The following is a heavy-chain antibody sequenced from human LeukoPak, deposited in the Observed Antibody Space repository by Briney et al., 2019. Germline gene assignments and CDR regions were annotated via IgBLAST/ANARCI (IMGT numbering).Heavy chain of an antibody. CDR1: GFTFSSYG. CDR2: IRYDGSNK. D-gene: IGHD6-19*01. V-gene: IGHV3-33*01. CDR3: ARDRRWIAVAGSFDY. J-gene: IGHJ4*02. Sequence: GGSLRLSCAASGFTFSSYGMHWVRQAPGKGLEWVAVIRYDGSNKYYADSVKGRFTISRDNSKNTLYLQMNSLRAEDTAVYYCARDRRWIAVAGSFDYWGQGTLVTVSS.